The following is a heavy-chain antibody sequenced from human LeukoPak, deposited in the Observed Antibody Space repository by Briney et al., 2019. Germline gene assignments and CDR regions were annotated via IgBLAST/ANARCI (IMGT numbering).Heavy chain of an antibody. CDR3: TRDLLSFATTPLSD. Sequence: ASVKVSCKASGYTFTNNYIHGVRQPPGHGLEWMGWSNPNSGNTNYTQKFQCPVTLTTDTSITTAFMQLTRLTSDDTAVYYCTRDLLSFATTPLSDWGQGTLVTVSS. CDR2: SNPNSGNT. CDR1: GYTFTNNY. V-gene: IGHV1-2*02. D-gene: IGHD4-17*01. J-gene: IGHJ4*02.